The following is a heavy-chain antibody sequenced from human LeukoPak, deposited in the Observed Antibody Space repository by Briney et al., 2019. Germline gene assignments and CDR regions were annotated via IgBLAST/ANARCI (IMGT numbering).Heavy chain of an antibody. V-gene: IGHV3-64*01. J-gene: IGHJ4*02. CDR1: GLPFSGYA. Sequence: PGGSLRLSCAASGLPFSGYAMYWVRQAPGKGLEFVSGIHGNGGNTLYANSVKGRFTISRDNSKNTLYLQMGSLRGEDMAVYYCARAQTGATSYYFDDWGQGTLVTVSS. D-gene: IGHD1-7*01. CDR2: IHGNGGNT. CDR3: ARAQTGATSYYFDD.